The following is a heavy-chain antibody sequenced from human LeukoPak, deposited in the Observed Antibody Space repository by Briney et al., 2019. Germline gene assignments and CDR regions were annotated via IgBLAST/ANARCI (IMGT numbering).Heavy chain of an antibody. CDR2: IIPIFGTA. CDR3: ARPRYCSSTSCHGPFDY. D-gene: IGHD2-2*01. Sequence: ASVKVSCKASGGTFSSYAISWVRQAPGQGLEWMGGIIPIFGTANYAQKFQGRVTITADESTSTAYMELSSLRSEDTAVYYCARPRYCSSTSCHGPFDYWGQGTLVTVSS. V-gene: IGHV1-69*13. CDR1: GGTFSSYA. J-gene: IGHJ4*02.